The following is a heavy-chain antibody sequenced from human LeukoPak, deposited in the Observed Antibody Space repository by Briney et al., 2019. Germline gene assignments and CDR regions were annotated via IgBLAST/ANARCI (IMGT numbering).Heavy chain of an antibody. CDR1: GYTFTIYY. D-gene: IGHD1-20*01. J-gene: IGHJ4*02. V-gene: IGHV1-46*01. CDR2: INPSGGST. CDR3: ARRHNSDDY. Sequence: ASVKVSFKASGYTFTIYYMHWVRQAPGQGREGMGVINPSGGSTSYTQKFQGRVTITRDMSTSTVYMELSSLRSEDTAVYYCARRHNSDDYWGQGTLVTVSS.